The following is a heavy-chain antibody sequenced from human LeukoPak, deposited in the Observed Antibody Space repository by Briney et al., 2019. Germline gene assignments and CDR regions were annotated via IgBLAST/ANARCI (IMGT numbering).Heavy chain of an antibody. J-gene: IGHJ4*02. V-gene: IGHV4-39*01. CDR3: ARQKGSTMIVVVIPTSIDY. D-gene: IGHD3-22*01. CDR1: GGSISSSSYY. Sequence: PWETLSLTCTVSGGSISSSSYYWGWIRQPPGKGLEWIGSIYYSGSTYYNPSLKSRVTISVDTSKNQFSLKLSSVTAADTAVYYCARQKGSTMIVVVIPTSIDYWGQGTLVTVSS. CDR2: IYYSGST.